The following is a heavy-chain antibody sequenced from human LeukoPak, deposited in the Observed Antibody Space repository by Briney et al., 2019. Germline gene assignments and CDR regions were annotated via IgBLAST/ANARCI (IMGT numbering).Heavy chain of an antibody. J-gene: IGHJ4*02. Sequence: ASVKVSCKASGYRLGGYYMHWVRQAPGQGLEWMGRINPNSGVTSYAQKFQGRVTMTRDTSISTVYMDLRSVRSDDTAVYYCAREAGGSGTYYIDYWGQGTLVTVSS. CDR1: GYRLGGYY. D-gene: IGHD3-10*01. V-gene: IGHV1-2*06. CDR3: AREAGGSGTYYIDY. CDR2: INPNSGVT.